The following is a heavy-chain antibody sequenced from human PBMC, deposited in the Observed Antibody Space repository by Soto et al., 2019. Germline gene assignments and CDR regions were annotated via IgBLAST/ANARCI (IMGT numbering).Heavy chain of an antibody. D-gene: IGHD7-27*01. Sequence: FSSYAMHWVRQAPGQRLEWMGWINAGYGNTKSSQKFQDRVTISRDTSASTAYMELTSLRSEDTAVYYCARDTGDGTFDFWGQGSLVTVSS. V-gene: IGHV1-3*01. CDR1: FSSYA. CDR2: INAGYGNT. J-gene: IGHJ4*02. CDR3: ARDTGDGTFDF.